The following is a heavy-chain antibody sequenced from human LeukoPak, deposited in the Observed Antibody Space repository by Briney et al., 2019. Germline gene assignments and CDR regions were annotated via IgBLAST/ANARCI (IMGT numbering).Heavy chain of an antibody. CDR2: ISGLGDST. D-gene: IGHD5-24*01. J-gene: IGHJ5*02. Sequence: GGSLRLSCAASGFTFSSYSMNWVRQAPGKGLDWVSTISGLGDSTDYADSVKGRFSISRDNSKNTLYLQMNSLRAEDTAIYYCAKVSDAYNYGSWGQGALVTVSS. CDR1: GFTFSSYS. CDR3: AKVSDAYNYGS. V-gene: IGHV3-23*01.